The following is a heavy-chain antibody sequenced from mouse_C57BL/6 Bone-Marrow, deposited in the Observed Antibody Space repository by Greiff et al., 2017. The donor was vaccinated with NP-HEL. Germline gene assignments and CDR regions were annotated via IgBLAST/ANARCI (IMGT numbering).Heavy chain of an antibody. Sequence: QVQLQQPGAELVRPGTSVKLSCKASGYTFTSYWMHWVKQRPGQGLEWIGVIDPSESYTNYNQKFKGKATLTVDTSSSAAYMQLSSLTSEDSAVYYCARGTTVVDYWGQGTTLTVSS. CDR2: IDPSESYT. V-gene: IGHV1-59*01. D-gene: IGHD1-1*01. CDR3: ARGTTVVDY. J-gene: IGHJ2*01. CDR1: GYTFTSYW.